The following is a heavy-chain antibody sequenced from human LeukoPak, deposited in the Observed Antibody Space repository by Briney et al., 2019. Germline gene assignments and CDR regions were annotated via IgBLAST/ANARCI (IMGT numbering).Heavy chain of an antibody. Sequence: GGSLRLSCAASGFTFDDYAMHWVRQAPGKGLEWVSGISWNSGSIGYADSVKGRFTISRDNAKKSLFLQMSSLRTEDTALYYCAKGRGDYYYMDDWGKGTTVTVSS. CDR2: ISWNSGSI. CDR3: AKGRGDYYYMDD. J-gene: IGHJ6*03. D-gene: IGHD3-10*01. V-gene: IGHV3-9*01. CDR1: GFTFDDYA.